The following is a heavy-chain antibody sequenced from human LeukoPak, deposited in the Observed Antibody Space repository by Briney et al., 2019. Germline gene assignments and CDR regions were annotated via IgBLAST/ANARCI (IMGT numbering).Heavy chain of an antibody. J-gene: IGHJ3*02. CDR3: AREYYDTSGRKYPFDI. CDR2: IDPHSGGT. Sequence: ASVKVSCKASGYTFTSYGISWVRQAPGQGLEWMGWIDPHSGGTKYAQKFQGRVTMTRDTSISTAYVELSRLRSDDTAVYYCAREYYDTSGRKYPFDIWGQGTMVTVSS. D-gene: IGHD3-22*01. CDR1: GYTFTSYG. V-gene: IGHV1-2*02.